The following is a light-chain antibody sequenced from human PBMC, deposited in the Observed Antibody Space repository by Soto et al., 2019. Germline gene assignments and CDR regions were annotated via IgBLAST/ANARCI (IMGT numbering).Light chain of an antibody. CDR3: QQYGNPRIT. CDR2: GAS. J-gene: IGKJ5*01. Sequence: ETVLTQSPGTLSLSPGERATLSFMASQSVRNNYLAWYQQKPGQAPRLLTSGASSRAAGIPDRFSGSGSETDFTLTISRLEPEDFALYFCQQYGNPRITFGQGTRLEIK. CDR1: QSVRNNY. V-gene: IGKV3-20*01.